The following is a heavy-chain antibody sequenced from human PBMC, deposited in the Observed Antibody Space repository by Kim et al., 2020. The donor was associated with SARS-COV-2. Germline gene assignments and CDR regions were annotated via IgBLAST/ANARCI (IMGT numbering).Heavy chain of an antibody. J-gene: IGHJ4*02. CDR3: AILGGSDY. D-gene: IGHD3-16*01. Sequence: SSYTIYSADLVKGRFTITRDNAKNSLYLQMNSLRAEDTAVYYCAILGGSDYWGQGTLVTVSS. V-gene: IGHV3-48*01. CDR2: SSYTI.